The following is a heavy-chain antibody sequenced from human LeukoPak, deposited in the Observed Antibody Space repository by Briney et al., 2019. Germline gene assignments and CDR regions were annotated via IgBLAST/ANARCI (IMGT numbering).Heavy chain of an antibody. CDR2: TYYRSKWYN. D-gene: IGHD6-19*01. Sequence: SQTLSLTCATSGDSVSSNSAAWNWIRQSPSRGLEWLGRTYYRSKWYNDYAVSVKSRITINPDTSKNQFSLQLNSVTPEDTAVYYCAREGSGWYRPRYYFDYWGQGTLVTVSS. J-gene: IGHJ4*02. V-gene: IGHV6-1*01. CDR1: GDSVSSNSAA. CDR3: AREGSGWYRPRYYFDY.